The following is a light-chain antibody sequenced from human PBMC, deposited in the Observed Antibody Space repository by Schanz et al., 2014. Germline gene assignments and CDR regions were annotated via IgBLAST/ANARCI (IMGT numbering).Light chain of an antibody. CDR3: CSYAGDTPHVA. V-gene: IGLV2-14*03. J-gene: IGLJ2*01. Sequence: QSALTQPASVSGSPGQSITISCSGTTTDIGGYNYVSWYQQHPDKAPKLMIYDVSNRPSGVSNRFSGSKSGKTASLTISGLQTEDEADYYCCSYAGDTPHVALGGGTKLTVL. CDR2: DVS. CDR1: TTDIGGYNY.